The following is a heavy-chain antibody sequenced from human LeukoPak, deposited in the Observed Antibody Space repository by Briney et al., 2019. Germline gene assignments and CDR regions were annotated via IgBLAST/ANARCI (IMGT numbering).Heavy chain of an antibody. CDR3: ARFGPQGSSGWYGEREYYFDY. V-gene: IGHV1-46*01. J-gene: IGHJ4*02. D-gene: IGHD6-19*01. CDR2: INPSGGST. CDR1: GYTFTSYY. Sequence: GASVKVSCKASGYTFTSYYMHWVRQAPGQGLEWMGIINPSGGSTSYAQKFQGRVTMTRDTSTSTVYMELSSLRSEDTAVYYCARFGPQGSSGWYGEREYYFDYWGQGTLVTVSS.